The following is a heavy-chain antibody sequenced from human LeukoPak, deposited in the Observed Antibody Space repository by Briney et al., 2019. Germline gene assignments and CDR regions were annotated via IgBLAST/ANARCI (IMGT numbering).Heavy chain of an antibody. CDR1: GFSFSSYW. D-gene: IGHD3-3*01. CDR2: INSDGSST. CDR3: ARAVRAHPPADF. Sequence: GGSLRLSCAASGFSFSSYWMHWVRQAPGKGLAWVSRINSDGSSTTHADSVKGRSSISRDNAKNTLYLHLDSLRAEDTGVYYCARAVRAHPPADFWGQGTLVTVSS. J-gene: IGHJ4*02. V-gene: IGHV3-74*01.